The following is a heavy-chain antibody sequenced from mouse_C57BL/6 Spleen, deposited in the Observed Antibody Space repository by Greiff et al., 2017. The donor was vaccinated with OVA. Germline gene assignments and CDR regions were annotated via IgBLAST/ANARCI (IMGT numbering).Heavy chain of an antibody. J-gene: IGHJ4*01. CDR3: ARDGRGGAMDY. V-gene: IGHV5-16*01. CDR2: INYDGSST. CDR1: GFTFSDYY. Sequence: EVHLVESEGGLVQPGRSMKLSCTASGFTFSDYYMAWVRQVPEKGLEWVANINYDGSSTYYLDSLKSRFIISRDNAKNILYLQMSSLKSEDTATYYCARDGRGGAMDYWGQGTSVTVSS.